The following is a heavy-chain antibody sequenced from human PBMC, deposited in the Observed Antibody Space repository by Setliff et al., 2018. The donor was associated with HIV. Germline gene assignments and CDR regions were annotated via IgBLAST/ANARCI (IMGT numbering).Heavy chain of an antibody. D-gene: IGHD2-21*01. J-gene: IGHJ4*02. CDR2: IYYSGST. Sequence: SGPTLVNPTETLTLTCTVSGFSLSNTRMGVSWIRQPPGKGLEWIGSIYYSGSTYYNPPLKSRVTISVDTSKNQFSLKLSSVTAADTAVYYCARWGGRDGYNFDYWGQGKLVTVSS. V-gene: IGHV4-39*01. CDR3: ARWGGRDGYNFDY. CDR1: GFSLSNTRMG.